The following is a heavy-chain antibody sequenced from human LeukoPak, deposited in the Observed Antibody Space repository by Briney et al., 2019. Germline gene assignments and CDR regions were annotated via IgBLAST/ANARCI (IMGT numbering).Heavy chain of an antibody. V-gene: IGHV1-18*01. J-gene: IGHJ3*02. D-gene: IGHD3-16*02. CDR2: ISAYNGNT. CDR1: GYTFTSYG. Sequence: GASVKVSCKASGYTFTSYGISWVRQAPGQGLEWMGWISAYNGNTNYAQKLQGRVTMTTDTSTSTAYMELRSLRSDDTAVYYCAREGVYSPDPSSYHRHPFDIWGKGTVVIVSS. CDR3: AREGVYSPDPSSYHRHPFDI.